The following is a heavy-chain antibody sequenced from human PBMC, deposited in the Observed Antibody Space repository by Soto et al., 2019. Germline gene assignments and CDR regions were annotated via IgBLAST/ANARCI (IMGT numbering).Heavy chain of an antibody. D-gene: IGHD1-1*01. CDR2: ISSSGVI. CDR1: GFSFSSYS. V-gene: IGHV3-48*02. CDR3: ATDHFGSNSDALED. J-gene: IGHJ4*02. Sequence: PGGSLRLSCAASGFSFSSYSMNWVRQAPGKGLEWVSFISSSGVIYYADSVKGRFSISRDNAKNSLSLQMFSLRDEDTAIYFCATDHFGSNSDALEDWCQGTPVSVAS.